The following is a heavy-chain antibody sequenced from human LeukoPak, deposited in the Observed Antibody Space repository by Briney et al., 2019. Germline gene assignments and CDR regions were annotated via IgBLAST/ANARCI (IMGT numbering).Heavy chain of an antibody. D-gene: IGHD6-19*01. CDR3: SSGWLDWFDP. Sequence: PSETLSLTCTVSGDSVSDSSYYWGWIPQPPGKGLEWIGSIYYSGTTYNNPSLKSRVTISLDTSRNQFSLKLNSVTAADTAVYYCSSGWLDWFDPWGQGTLVTVSS. CDR1: GDSVSDSSYY. V-gene: IGHV4-39*07. CDR2: IYYSGTT. J-gene: IGHJ5*02.